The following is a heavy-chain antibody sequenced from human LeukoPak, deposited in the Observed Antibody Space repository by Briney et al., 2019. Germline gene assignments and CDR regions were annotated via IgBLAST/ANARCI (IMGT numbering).Heavy chain of an antibody. D-gene: IGHD2-2*01. V-gene: IGHV3-21*01. Sequence: KTGGSLRLSCAASGFTFSSYSMNWVRQAPGKGLEWVSSISSSSSYIYYADSVKGRFTISRDNAKNSLYLQMNSLRAEDTAVYYCARDGLVVPAAITAFNWFDPWGQGTLVTVSS. CDR2: ISSSSSYI. J-gene: IGHJ5*02. CDR1: GFTFSSYS. CDR3: ARDGLVVPAAITAFNWFDP.